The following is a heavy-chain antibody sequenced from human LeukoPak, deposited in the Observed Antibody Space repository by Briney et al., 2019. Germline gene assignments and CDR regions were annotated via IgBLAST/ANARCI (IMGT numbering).Heavy chain of an antibody. V-gene: IGHV3-7*01. Sequence: GGSLRLSCAASGFTFSTYWMSWVRQAPGKGLEWVGNIKQDGSEKYYLDSVNGRFTICIDNAKNSLYLQMNSLRAEDTAVYFCTREAAAGIDYWGQGTLVTVSS. D-gene: IGHD6-13*01. J-gene: IGHJ4*02. CDR1: GFTFSTYW. CDR3: TREAAAGIDY. CDR2: IKQDGSEK.